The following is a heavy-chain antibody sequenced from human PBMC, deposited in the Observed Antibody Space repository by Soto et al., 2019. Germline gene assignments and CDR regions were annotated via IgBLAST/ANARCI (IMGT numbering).Heavy chain of an antibody. D-gene: IGHD3-22*01. Sequence: PGESLKISCKGSGYSFTSYWIGWVRQMPGKGLEWMGIIYPGDSDTRYSPSFQGQVTISADKSISTAYLQWSSLKASDTAMYYCARPYDSSGYSDYYGMDVWGQGTTVTVSS. J-gene: IGHJ6*02. CDR2: IYPGDSDT. CDR3: ARPYDSSGYSDYYGMDV. CDR1: GYSFTSYW. V-gene: IGHV5-51*01.